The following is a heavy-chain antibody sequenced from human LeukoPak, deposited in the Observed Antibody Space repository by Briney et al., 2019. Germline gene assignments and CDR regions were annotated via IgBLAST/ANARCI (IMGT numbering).Heavy chain of an antibody. CDR3: AKAPPKGYDFWSGSSHFDY. V-gene: IGHV3-23*01. CDR1: GFTFSSYA. Sequence: PGASLRLSCAASGFTFSSYAMSWVRQAPGKGLEWVSAISGSGGSTYYADPVKGRFTISRDNCKNTLYLQMNSLRAEDTAVYYCAKAPPKGYDFWSGSSHFDYWGQGTLVTVSS. J-gene: IGHJ4*02. D-gene: IGHD3-3*01. CDR2: ISGSGGST.